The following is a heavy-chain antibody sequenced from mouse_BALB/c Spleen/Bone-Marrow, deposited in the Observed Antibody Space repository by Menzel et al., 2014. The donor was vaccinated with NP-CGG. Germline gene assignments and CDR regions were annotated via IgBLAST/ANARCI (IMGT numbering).Heavy chain of an antibody. CDR3: ARRFDYEDC. V-gene: IGHV14-3*02. Sequence: EVKLVESGAELVKPGASVKLSCTASGFNIKDTYIHWVKQRPEQGLEWIGRIDPANGNTKYDPKFQGKATITADTSSNTAYLQLSGLTSEDTAVYYCARRFDYEDCWGQGTTLTVSS. D-gene: IGHD2-4*01. J-gene: IGHJ2*01. CDR1: GFNIKDTY. CDR2: IDPANGNT.